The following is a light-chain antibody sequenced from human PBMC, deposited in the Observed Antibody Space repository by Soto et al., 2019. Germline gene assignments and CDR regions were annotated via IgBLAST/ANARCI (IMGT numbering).Light chain of an antibody. CDR1: QSVGSN. Sequence: IGMTQSPATLSVSPGERATLSCRASQSVGSNLAWCQQKPGQAPRLLLYGASTRATGIPARFSGSGSGTEFTLTISSLQSEDFVVYYCQQYNNWPPMTFGQGTKVDIK. CDR3: QQYNNWPPMT. CDR2: GAS. J-gene: IGKJ1*01. V-gene: IGKV3-15*01.